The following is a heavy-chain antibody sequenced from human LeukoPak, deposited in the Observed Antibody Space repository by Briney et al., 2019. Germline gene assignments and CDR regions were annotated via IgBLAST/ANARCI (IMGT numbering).Heavy chain of an antibody. V-gene: IGHV4-59*08. Sequence: SETLSLTCTVSGGSISSYYWSWIRQPPGKGLEWIGYIYYSGSTNYNPSLKSRVTISVDTSKNQSSLKLSSVTAADTAVYYCARLGRDAFDIWGQGTMVTVSS. J-gene: IGHJ3*02. CDR2: IYYSGST. CDR1: GGSISSYY. CDR3: ARLGRDAFDI.